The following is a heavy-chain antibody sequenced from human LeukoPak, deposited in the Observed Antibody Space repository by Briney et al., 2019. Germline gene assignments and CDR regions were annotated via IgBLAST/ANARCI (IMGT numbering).Heavy chain of an antibody. CDR1: GYTLTELS. Sequence: ASVKLSCKVSGYTLTELSMHWVRHAPRKGLEWGGGFDLEDCETVYAQQFQGRVTMTEDTSSDTAYMDLSSLRSEDTAVYYCATAFRNYDFWSGPGFDYWGQGTLVTVSS. D-gene: IGHD3-3*01. V-gene: IGHV1-24*01. CDR2: FDLEDCET. J-gene: IGHJ4*02. CDR3: ATAFRNYDFWSGPGFDY.